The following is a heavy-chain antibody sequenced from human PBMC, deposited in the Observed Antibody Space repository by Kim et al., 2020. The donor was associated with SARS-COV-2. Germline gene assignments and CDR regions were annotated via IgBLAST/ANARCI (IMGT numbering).Heavy chain of an antibody. CDR3: ARDSTLTGDSEPFDY. V-gene: IGHV1-69*13. J-gene: IGHJ4*02. D-gene: IGHD7-27*01. CDR1: GGTFSSYA. CDR2: IIPIFGTA. Sequence: SVKVSCKASGGTFSSYAISWVRQAPGQGLEWMGGIIPIFGTANYAQKFQGRVTITADESTSTAYMELSSLRSEDTAVYYCARDSTLTGDSEPFDYWGQGTLVTVSS.